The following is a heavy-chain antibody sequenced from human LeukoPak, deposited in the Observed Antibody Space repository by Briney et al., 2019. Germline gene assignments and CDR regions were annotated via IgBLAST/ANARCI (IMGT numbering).Heavy chain of an antibody. V-gene: IGHV3-23*01. CDR3: AKASLIVVVITSDY. CDR1: GFTFSSYA. Sequence: GGSLRLSCAASGFTFSSYAMPWVRQAPGKGLEWVSGISWNSGSIGYADSVKGRFTISRDNSKNTLYLQMNSLRAEDTAVYYCAKASLIVVVITSDYWGQGTLVTVSS. CDR2: ISWNSGSI. J-gene: IGHJ4*02. D-gene: IGHD3-22*01.